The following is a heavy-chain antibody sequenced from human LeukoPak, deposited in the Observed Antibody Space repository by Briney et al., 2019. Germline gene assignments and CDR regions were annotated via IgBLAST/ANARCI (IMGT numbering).Heavy chain of an antibody. CDR3: ARIVGGYCSGGSCYWPNDAFDI. J-gene: IGHJ3*02. Sequence: ASVKVSYKASGYTFTGYYMHWVRQAPGQGLEWMGWINPNSGGTNYAQKFQGRVTMTRDTSISTAYMELSRLRSDDTAVYYCARIVGGYCSGGSCYWPNDAFDIWGQGTIVTVSS. V-gene: IGHV1-2*02. D-gene: IGHD2-15*01. CDR2: INPNSGGT. CDR1: GYTFTGYY.